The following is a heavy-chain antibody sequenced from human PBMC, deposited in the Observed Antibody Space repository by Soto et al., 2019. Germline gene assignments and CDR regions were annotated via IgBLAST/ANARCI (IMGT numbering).Heavy chain of an antibody. CDR1: GFTFSSYG. D-gene: IGHD1-26*01. J-gene: IGHJ6*02. CDR2: ISYDGSNK. CDR3: AKIYGSTPGGYYGMDV. Sequence: QVQLVESGGGVVQPGRSLRLSCAASGFTFSSYGMHWVRKAPGKGLEWVAVISYDGSNKYYADSVKGRFTISRDNSKNTLYLQMNSLRAEDTAVYYCAKIYGSTPGGYYGMDVWGQGTTVTVSS. V-gene: IGHV3-30*18.